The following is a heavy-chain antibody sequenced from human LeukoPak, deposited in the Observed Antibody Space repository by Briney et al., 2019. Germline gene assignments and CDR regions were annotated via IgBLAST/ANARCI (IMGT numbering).Heavy chain of an antibody. Sequence: ASVKVSCKASGFTFTSSAMQWVRQARGQRLEWIGWIVVGSGNTNYAQKFQERVTITRDMSTSTAYMELSSLRSEDTAVYYCARDDPGTYYDFWSGYYMDQLRGMFDYWGQGTLVTVSS. CDR2: IVVGSGNT. V-gene: IGHV1-58*02. D-gene: IGHD3-3*01. CDR1: GFTFTSSA. J-gene: IGHJ4*02. CDR3: ARDDPGTYYDFWSGYYMDQLRGMFDY.